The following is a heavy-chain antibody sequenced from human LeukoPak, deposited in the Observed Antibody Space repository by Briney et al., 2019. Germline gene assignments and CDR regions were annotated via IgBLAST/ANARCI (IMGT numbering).Heavy chain of an antibody. V-gene: IGHV1-18*01. CDR2: ISAYNGNT. Sequence: ASVKVSCKASGGTFSSYAISWVRQAPGQGLEWMGWISAYNGNTNYAQKLQGRVTMTTDTSTSTAYMELRSLGSDDTAVYYCARRLTVVVAATDYYYYMDAWGKGTTVTVSS. D-gene: IGHD2-15*01. J-gene: IGHJ6*03. CDR3: ARRLTVVVAATDYYYYMDA. CDR1: GGTFSSYA.